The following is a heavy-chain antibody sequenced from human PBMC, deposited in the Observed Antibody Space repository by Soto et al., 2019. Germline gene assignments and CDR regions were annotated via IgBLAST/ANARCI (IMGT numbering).Heavy chain of an antibody. CDR3: ARDFNENNRAGGDGMDV. D-gene: IGHD3-16*01. J-gene: IGHJ6*01. CDR2: IIPIFGTA. V-gene: IGHV1-69*13. Sequence: SVKVSCKASGCTFSSYAISWVRQAPGQGLEWMGGIIPIFGTANYAQKFQGRVTITADESTSTAYMELSSLRSEDTAVYYCARDFNENNRAGGDGMDVWGQGTTFSVSS. CDR1: GCTFSSYA.